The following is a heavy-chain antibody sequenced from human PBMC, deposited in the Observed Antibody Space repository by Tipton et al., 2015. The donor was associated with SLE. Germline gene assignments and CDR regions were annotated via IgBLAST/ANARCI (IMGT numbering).Heavy chain of an antibody. CDR1: GYSISSGYY. J-gene: IGHJ3*02. D-gene: IGHD2-15*01. CDR3: ARNGTYCSGGSCYTRSAFDI. CDR2: IYHSGST. V-gene: IGHV4-38-2*01. Sequence: LRLSCAVSGYSISSGYYWGWIRQPPGKGLEWIGSIYHSGSTYYNPSLKSRVTISVDTSKNQFSLKLSSVTAADTAVYYCARNGTYCSGGSCYTRSAFDIWGQGTMVTVSS.